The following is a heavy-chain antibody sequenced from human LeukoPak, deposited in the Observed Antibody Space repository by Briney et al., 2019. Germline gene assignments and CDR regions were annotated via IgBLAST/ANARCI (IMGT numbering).Heavy chain of an antibody. V-gene: IGHV1-69*04. J-gene: IGHJ4*02. CDR2: IIPILGIA. CDR3: ARGYYGSGSYPDY. Sequence: GASVKVSCKASGGTFSSYAISWVRQAPGQWLEWIGRIIPILGIANYAQKFQGRVTITADKSTSTAYMELSSLRSEDTAVYYCARGYYGSGSYPDYWGQGTLVTVSS. D-gene: IGHD3-10*01. CDR1: GGTFSSYA.